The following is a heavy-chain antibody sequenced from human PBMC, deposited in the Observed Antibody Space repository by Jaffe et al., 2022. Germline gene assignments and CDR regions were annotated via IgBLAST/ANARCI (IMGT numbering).Heavy chain of an antibody. CDR1: GGSISSGSYY. Sequence: QVQLQESGPGLVKPSQTLSLTCTVSGGSISSGSYYWSWIRQPAGKGLEWIGRIYTSGSTNYNPSLKSRVTISVDTSKNQFSLKLSSVTAADTAVYYCARDKVAVAGTVLDVWGKGTTVTVSS. J-gene: IGHJ6*04. D-gene: IGHD6-19*01. CDR3: ARDKVAVAGTVLDV. V-gene: IGHV4-61*02. CDR2: IYTSGST.